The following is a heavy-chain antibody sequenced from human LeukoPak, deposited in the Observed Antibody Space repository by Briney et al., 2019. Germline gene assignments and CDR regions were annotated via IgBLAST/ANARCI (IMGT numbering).Heavy chain of an antibody. CDR3: ARLYTSGWYPPGYYYHYYMDV. CDR1: GYTFFTYW. Sequence: GESLKISCKGPGYTFFTYWIGWVRQMPGKGLEWMGIIYPGDSDTRYSPSFQGQVTISADKSIRTAYLQWSSLKASDTAIYYCARLYTSGWYPPGYYYHYYMDVWGKGTTVTISS. D-gene: IGHD6-19*01. CDR2: IYPGDSDT. V-gene: IGHV5-51*01. J-gene: IGHJ6*03.